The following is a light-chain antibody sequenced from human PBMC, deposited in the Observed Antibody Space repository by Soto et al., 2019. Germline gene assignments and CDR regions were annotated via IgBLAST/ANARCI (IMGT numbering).Light chain of an antibody. CDR1: SSNIGAGYD. CDR3: QSYDSTMSARYV. J-gene: IGLJ1*01. CDR2: ANI. Sequence: QSVLTQPPSVSGAPGQRVTISCTGSSSNIGAGYDVHWYQQRPGAAPKLLISANINRPSGVPDRFSGSKSGTSASLAITGLQAADEGDYYCQSYDSTMSARYVFGTGNKVTVL. V-gene: IGLV1-40*01.